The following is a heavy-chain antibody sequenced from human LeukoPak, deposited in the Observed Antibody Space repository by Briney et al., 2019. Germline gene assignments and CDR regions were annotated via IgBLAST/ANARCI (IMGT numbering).Heavy chain of an antibody. CDR1: GGSFSGYY. CDR3: ARGIGGTGIDY. CDR2: INHSGST. D-gene: IGHD1-1*01. J-gene: IGHJ4*02. Sequence: ETLSLTCAVYGGSFSGYYWSWIRQPPGKGLEWIGEINHSGSTNYNPPLKSRVTISVDTSKNQFSLKLSSVTAADTAVYYCARGIGGTGIDYWGQGTLVTVSS. V-gene: IGHV4-34*01.